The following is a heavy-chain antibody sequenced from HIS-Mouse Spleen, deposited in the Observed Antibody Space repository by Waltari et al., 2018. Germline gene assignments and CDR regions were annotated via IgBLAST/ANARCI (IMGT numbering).Heavy chain of an antibody. V-gene: IGHV4-59*08. J-gene: IGHJ4*02. CDR2: IYYSGST. Sequence: QVQLQESGPGLVKPSETLSLTCTVSGGSISSYYWSWIRQPPGKGLEWIGYIYYSGSTNYNPSLKSRVTISVDTSKNQFSLKLSSVIAADTAVYYCARQSNWGSGFDYWGQGTLVTVSS. CDR1: GGSISSYY. CDR3: ARQSNWGSGFDY. D-gene: IGHD7-27*01.